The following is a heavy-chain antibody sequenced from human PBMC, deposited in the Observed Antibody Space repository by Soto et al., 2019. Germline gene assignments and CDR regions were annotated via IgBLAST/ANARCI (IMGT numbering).Heavy chain of an antibody. CDR1: GFTFSNAW. V-gene: IGHV3-15*07. Sequence: PGGSLRLSCAASGFTFSNAWMNWVRQAPGKGLEWVGRIKSKTDGGTTDYAAPVKGRFTISRDDSKNTLYLQMNSLKTEDTAVYYCTTEGGYCSGGSCYYLYYYYGMDVWGKGTTVTVSS. CDR3: TTEGGYCSGGSCYYLYYYYGMDV. CDR2: IKSKTDGGTT. J-gene: IGHJ6*04. D-gene: IGHD2-15*01.